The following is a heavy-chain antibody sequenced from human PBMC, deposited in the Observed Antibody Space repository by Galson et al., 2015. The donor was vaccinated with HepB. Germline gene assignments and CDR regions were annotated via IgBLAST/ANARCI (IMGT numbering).Heavy chain of an antibody. J-gene: IGHJ3*02. D-gene: IGHD3-22*01. CDR2: ISWNSGSI. CDR3: AKDRGSSSGLYDAFDI. Sequence: SLRLSCAASGFTFDDYAMHWVRQAPGKGLEWVSGISWNSGSIGYADSVKGRFTISRDNAKNSLYLQMNSLRAEDTALYYCAKDRGSSSGLYDAFDIWGQGTMVTVSS. V-gene: IGHV3-9*01. CDR1: GFTFDDYA.